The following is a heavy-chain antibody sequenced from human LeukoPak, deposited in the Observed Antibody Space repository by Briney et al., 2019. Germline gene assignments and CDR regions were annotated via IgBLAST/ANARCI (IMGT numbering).Heavy chain of an antibody. CDR1: GDSISSGGYY. D-gene: IGHD2-2*01. CDR3: ARRVGYCSSTSCYGYFDY. Sequence: SETLSLTCTVSGDSISSGGYYWSWIRQPPGKGLEWIGYIYHSGGTYYNPSLKSRVTISVDRSKNQFSLKLSSVTAADTAVYYCARRVGYCSSTSCYGYFDYWGQGTLVTVSS. J-gene: IGHJ4*02. V-gene: IGHV4-30-2*01. CDR2: IYHSGGT.